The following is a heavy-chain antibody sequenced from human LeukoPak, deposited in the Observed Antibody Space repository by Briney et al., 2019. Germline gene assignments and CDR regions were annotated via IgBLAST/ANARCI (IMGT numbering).Heavy chain of an antibody. CDR2: MNPNSGNT. Sequence: EASVKVSCKASGYTLTSYDINWVRQATGQGLEWMGWMNPNSGNTGYAQKFQGRVTMTRNTSISTAYMELSSLRSEDTAVYYCARSPSRRRQQWLVRYYYYGMDVWGQGTTVTVSS. CDR1: GYTLTSYD. CDR3: ARSPSRRRQQWLVRYYYYGMDV. D-gene: IGHD6-19*01. V-gene: IGHV1-8*01. J-gene: IGHJ6*02.